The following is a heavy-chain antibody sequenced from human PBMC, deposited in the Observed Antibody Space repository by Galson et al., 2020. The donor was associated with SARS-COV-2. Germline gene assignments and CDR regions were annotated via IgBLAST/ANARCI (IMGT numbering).Heavy chain of an antibody. CDR1: GYNFMNYW. CDR2: IFPGDSDT. D-gene: IGHD1-7*01. CDR3: GRLTGTTFLSAGEYFHY. J-gene: IGHJ1*01. V-gene: IGHV5-51*01. Sequence: GESLKIFCKGYGYNFMNYWIGWVRQIPGKGLEWLGIIFPGDSDTRYSPSFRGQVTISADPSVSTAYLQWSSLMASDTAMYYCGRLTGTTFLSAGEYFHYWGQGTQVTVSS.